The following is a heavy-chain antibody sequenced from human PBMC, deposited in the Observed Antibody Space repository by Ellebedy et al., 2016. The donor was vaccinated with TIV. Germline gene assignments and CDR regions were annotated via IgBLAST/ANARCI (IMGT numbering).Heavy chain of an antibody. CDR3: ARGRRAVPSRSGWFDP. J-gene: IGHJ5*02. CDR2: INHSGST. CDR1: GGSFSGYY. Sequence: SETLSLXXAVYGGSFSGYYWSWIRQPPGKGLEWIGEINHSGSTNYNPSLKSRVTISVDTSKNQFSLKLSSVTAADTAVYYCARGRRAVPSRSGWFDPWGQGTLVTVPS. V-gene: IGHV4-34*01. D-gene: IGHD6-19*01.